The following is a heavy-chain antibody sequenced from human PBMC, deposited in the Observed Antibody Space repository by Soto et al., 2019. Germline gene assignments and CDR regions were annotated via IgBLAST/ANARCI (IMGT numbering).Heavy chain of an antibody. V-gene: IGHV1-45*02. Sequence: SVKVSCKASGYTFTYCSLHWLQQAPGQGLERMRWITLYNGNTNYAKKFQGRVTITRDMSLRTAYIELSSLRSEDSAVYYWAGDSRIAAAGLGLRLPCGQGTLVPGSS. D-gene: IGHD6-13*01. CDR1: GYTFTYCS. CDR2: ITLYNGNT. CDR3: AGDSRIAAAGLGLRLP. J-gene: IGHJ5*02.